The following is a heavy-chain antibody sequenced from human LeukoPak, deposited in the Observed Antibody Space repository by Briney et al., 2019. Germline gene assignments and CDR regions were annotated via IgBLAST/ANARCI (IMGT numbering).Heavy chain of an antibody. CDR1: GYSFTSYW. CDR3: ARRYYDFWASPDNAFDI. D-gene: IGHD3-3*01. J-gene: IGHJ3*02. V-gene: IGHV5-51*01. CDR2: IYPGDSDT. Sequence: GESLKISCKGSGYSFTSYWIGWVRQMPGKGLEWMGIIYPGDSDTRYSPSFQGQVTISADKSISTAYLQWSSLKASDTAMHYCARRYYDFWASPDNAFDIWGQGTMVTVSS.